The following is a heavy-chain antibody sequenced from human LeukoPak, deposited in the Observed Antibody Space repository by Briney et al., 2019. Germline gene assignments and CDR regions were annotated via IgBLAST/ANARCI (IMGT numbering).Heavy chain of an antibody. V-gene: IGHV3-74*01. D-gene: IGHD6-19*01. CDR2: IYGDGTGT. CDR1: GFTFSSYW. J-gene: IGHJ2*01. CDR3: ARYSSDWHAVDL. Sequence: PGGSLRLSCAASGFTFSSYWMHWFRQAPGRGLVWVSRIYGDGTGTSYADSVKGRFTISRDNAKNTLYLQMNSLRAEDTAVYYCARYSSDWHAVDLWGRGTLVTVSS.